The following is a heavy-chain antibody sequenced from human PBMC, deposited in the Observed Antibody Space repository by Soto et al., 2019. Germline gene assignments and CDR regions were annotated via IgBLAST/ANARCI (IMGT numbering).Heavy chain of an antibody. V-gene: IGHV4-31*03. J-gene: IGHJ3*02. CDR2: IYYSGST. CDR1: GGSVSSGGYY. Sequence: SETLSLTCTVSGGSVSSGGYYWSWIRQHPGKGLEWIGYIYYSGSTYYNPSLKSRVTISVDTSKNQFSLKLSSVTAADTAVYYCASSTAEDAFDIWGQGTMVTVSS. D-gene: IGHD4-17*01. CDR3: ASSTAEDAFDI.